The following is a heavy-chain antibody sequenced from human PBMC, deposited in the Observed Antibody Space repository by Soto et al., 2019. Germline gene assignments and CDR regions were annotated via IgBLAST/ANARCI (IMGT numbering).Heavy chain of an antibody. V-gene: IGHV2-5*01. Sequence: QITLKKSGPTLVKPTQTLTLTCTFSGCSLTSGVVGVGWIRQPPGEALEWLALISWNDEQYYNPSLRNRLTITRDTSKNQVVLTMTNMDPVDTATYYCAHRLPGPSGYDVWGQGTTVTVSS. J-gene: IGHJ6*02. CDR2: ISWNDEQ. CDR3: AHRLPGPSGYDV. CDR1: GCSLTSGVVG. D-gene: IGHD6-13*01.